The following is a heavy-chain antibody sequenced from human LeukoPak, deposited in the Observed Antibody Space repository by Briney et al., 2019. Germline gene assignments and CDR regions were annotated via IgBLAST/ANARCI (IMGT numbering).Heavy chain of an antibody. D-gene: IGHD1-1*01. CDR3: AKELARGGYYFDY. CDR2: ISGSGGST. J-gene: IGHJ4*02. V-gene: IGHV3-23*01. CDR1: GFTLSSYA. Sequence: GGSLRLSCAASGFTLSSYAMSWVRQAPGKGLEWVSAISGSGGSTYYADSVKGRFTISRDNPKNTLYLQMNSLRAEDTAVYYCAKELARGGYYFDYWGQGTLVTVSS.